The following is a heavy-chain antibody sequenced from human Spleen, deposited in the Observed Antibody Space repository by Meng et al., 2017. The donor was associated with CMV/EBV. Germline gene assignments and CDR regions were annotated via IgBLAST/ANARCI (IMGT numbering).Heavy chain of an antibody. CDR1: GYNFISYY. Sequence: ASVKVSCKASGYNFISYYMHWVRQAPGQGLEWMGIINPSGGSTSYAQKFQGRVTMTRDTSTSTVYMELSSLRSEDTAVYYCARDWDCSSTSCFHRGMDVWGQGTTVTVSS. CDR2: INPSGGST. CDR3: ARDWDCSSTSCFHRGMDV. V-gene: IGHV1-46*01. J-gene: IGHJ6*02. D-gene: IGHD2-2*01.